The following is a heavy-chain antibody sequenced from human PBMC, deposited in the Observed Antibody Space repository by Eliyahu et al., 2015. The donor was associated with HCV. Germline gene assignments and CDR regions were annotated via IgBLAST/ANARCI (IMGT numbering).Heavy chain of an antibody. CDR2: IRSKPYGGTT. CDR3: TRDTDVDTAMVALDY. CDR1: GFMFGDYA. Sequence: EVQLVESGGGLVQPGRSLRLSCTASGFMFGDYAMSWFRQSPGKGLEWVGFIRSKPYGGTTEYAASVKDRFTISRDDSKSIAYLQMNSLKTEDTAMYYCTRDTDVDTAMVALDYWGQGTLVTVSS. V-gene: IGHV3-49*03. D-gene: IGHD5-18*01. J-gene: IGHJ4*02.